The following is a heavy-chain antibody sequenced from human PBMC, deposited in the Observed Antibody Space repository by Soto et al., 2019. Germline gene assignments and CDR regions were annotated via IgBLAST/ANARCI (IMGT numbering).Heavy chain of an antibody. CDR2: IYYSGST. J-gene: IGHJ5*02. Sequence: SETLSLTCTVSGGSISSSSYYWGWIRQPPGKGLEWIGSIYYSGSTYYNPSLKSRVTISVDTSKNQFSLKLSSVTAADKAVYYCARGYCSGGSCHFFPFDPWGQGTLVTVSS. V-gene: IGHV4-39*02. CDR3: ARGYCSGGSCHFFPFDP. D-gene: IGHD2-15*01. CDR1: GGSISSSSYY.